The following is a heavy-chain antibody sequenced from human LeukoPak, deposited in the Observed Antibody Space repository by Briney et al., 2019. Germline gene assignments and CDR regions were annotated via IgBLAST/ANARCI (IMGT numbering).Heavy chain of an antibody. CDR2: ISGSGGST. CDR3: ASFKAHYDFWSGYPTDY. Sequence: PGGSLRLSCAASGFTFSSYAMSWVRQAPGKGLEWVSAISGSGGSTYYADSVKGRFTISRDNSKNTLYLQMNSLRAEDTAVYYCASFKAHYDFWSGYPTDYWGQGTLVTVSS. D-gene: IGHD3-3*01. CDR1: GFTFSSYA. V-gene: IGHV3-23*01. J-gene: IGHJ4*02.